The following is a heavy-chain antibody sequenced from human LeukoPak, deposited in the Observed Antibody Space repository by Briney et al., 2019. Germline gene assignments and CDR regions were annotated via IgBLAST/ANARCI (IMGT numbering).Heavy chain of an antibody. V-gene: IGHV5-51*01. Sequence: GESLKISCKGSGYSFTNYWIGWVRQMPGKGLERMGIIYPGDSGTRYSPSFQGQVTISADKSISTAYLQWSSLKASDTAMYYCARPPVDRSGYYDYWGQGTLVTVSS. CDR1: GYSFTNYW. CDR2: IYPGDSGT. D-gene: IGHD3-22*01. CDR3: ARPPVDRSGYYDY. J-gene: IGHJ4*02.